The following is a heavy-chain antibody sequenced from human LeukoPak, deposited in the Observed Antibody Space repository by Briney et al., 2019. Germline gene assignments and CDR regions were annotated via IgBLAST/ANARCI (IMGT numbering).Heavy chain of an antibody. Sequence: SETLSLTCTVSGGSISSYYWSWIRQPPGKGLAWIGYIYYSGSTNYNPSLKSRVTISVDTSKNQFSLKLSSVTAADTAVYYCARHLVYGDYFPNYYYGMDVWGQGTTVTVSS. CDR2: IYYSGST. D-gene: IGHD4-17*01. CDR1: GGSISSYY. J-gene: IGHJ6*02. V-gene: IGHV4-59*08. CDR3: ARHLVYGDYFPNYYYGMDV.